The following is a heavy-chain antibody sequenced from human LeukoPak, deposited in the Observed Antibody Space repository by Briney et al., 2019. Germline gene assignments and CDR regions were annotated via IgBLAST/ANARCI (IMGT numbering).Heavy chain of an antibody. D-gene: IGHD5-18*01. CDR3: ARGRWRGYPDY. CDR2: VYYSEST. Sequence: SETLSLTCTVSGDSIISDDYYWSWIRQPPGKGLEYIGCVYYSESTFYNPSLKSRVTISVDTSKNQFSLKLSSVAAADTAVYYCARGRWRGYPDYWGQGTLVTVSS. J-gene: IGHJ4*02. CDR1: GDSIISDDYY. V-gene: IGHV4-30-4*01.